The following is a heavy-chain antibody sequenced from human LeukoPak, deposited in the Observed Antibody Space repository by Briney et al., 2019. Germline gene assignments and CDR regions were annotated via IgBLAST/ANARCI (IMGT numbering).Heavy chain of an antibody. Sequence: AGGSLRLSCAASGFTFSSSWMQWVRQAPGGGLEWVSRISVDGSSTGYADSVRGRFTISRDNAKSTLYLQMNSLRAEDTAVYYCTSPPHIVGAAGGYWGQGTLATVSS. CDR1: GFTFSSSW. J-gene: IGHJ4*02. CDR2: ISVDGSST. D-gene: IGHD1-26*01. V-gene: IGHV3-74*01. CDR3: TSPPHIVGAAGGY.